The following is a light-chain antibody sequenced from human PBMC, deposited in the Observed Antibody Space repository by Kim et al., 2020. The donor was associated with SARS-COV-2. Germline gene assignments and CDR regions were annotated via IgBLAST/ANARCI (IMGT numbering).Light chain of an antibody. J-gene: IGLJ2*01. CDR2: HKN. V-gene: IGLV3-19*01. Sequence: ACGLKVSVTCHGDSHRYYYTSWYQQKPGQAPLLVIFHKNSRPAGIPDRFSGSSPNNTASMTIGGAQEKDDANYFCSSRENTGNHVIFGGGTQLTVL. CDR1: SHRYYY. CDR3: SSRENTGNHVI.